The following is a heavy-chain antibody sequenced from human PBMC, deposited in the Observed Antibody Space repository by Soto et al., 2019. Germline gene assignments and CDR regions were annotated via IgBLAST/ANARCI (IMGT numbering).Heavy chain of an antibody. CDR3: ARSLRIAAAGPNYYYYGMDV. Sequence: GGSLRLSCAASGFTFSSYAIHWVRQAPGKWLEWVAVISYDGSNKYYADSVKGRFTISRDNSKNTLYLQMNSLRAEDTAVYYCARSLRIAAAGPNYYYYGMDVWGQGTTVTVSS. J-gene: IGHJ6*02. D-gene: IGHD6-13*01. V-gene: IGHV3-30-3*01. CDR2: ISYDGSNK. CDR1: GFTFSSYA.